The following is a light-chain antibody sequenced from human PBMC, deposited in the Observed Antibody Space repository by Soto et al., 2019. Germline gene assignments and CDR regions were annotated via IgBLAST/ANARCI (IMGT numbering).Light chain of an antibody. Sequence: QSVLTQPPSASGTPGQRVTIPCSGSSSNLGSNSVNWYQQVPGTAPKLLISSDNQRPSGVPDRFSGSQSGTSASLAISGLQSEDEADYHCGAWDDSLNGWVFGGGTKLTVL. CDR1: SSNLGSNS. V-gene: IGLV1-44*01. CDR2: SDN. CDR3: GAWDDSLNGWV. J-gene: IGLJ3*02.